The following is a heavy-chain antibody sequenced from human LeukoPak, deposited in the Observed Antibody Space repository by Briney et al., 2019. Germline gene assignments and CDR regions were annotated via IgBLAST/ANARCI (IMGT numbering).Heavy chain of an antibody. CDR1: GFTFSSYA. J-gene: IGHJ6*03. V-gene: IGHV3-30*04. Sequence: GGSLRLSCAASGFTFSSYAMHWVRQAPGKGLEWVAVISYDGSNKYYADSVKGRFTISRDNSKNTLYLQMNSLRAEDTAVYYCATVDTHSGYYMDVWGKGTTVTVSS. D-gene: IGHD5-18*01. CDR2: ISYDGSNK. CDR3: ATVDTHSGYYMDV.